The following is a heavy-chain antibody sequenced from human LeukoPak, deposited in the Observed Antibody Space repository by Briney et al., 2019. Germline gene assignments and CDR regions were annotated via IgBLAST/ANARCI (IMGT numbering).Heavy chain of an antibody. V-gene: IGHV3-23*01. CDR3: ARAEWFGEWDY. CDR2: ISGSGGST. Sequence: GGSLRLSCAASGFTFSRYAMSWVRQAPGKGLVWVSAISGSGGSTYYADSVKGRFTISRDNSKNTLYLQMNSLRAEDTAVYYCARAEWFGEWDYWGQGTLVTVSS. D-gene: IGHD3-10*01. J-gene: IGHJ4*02. CDR1: GFTFSRYA.